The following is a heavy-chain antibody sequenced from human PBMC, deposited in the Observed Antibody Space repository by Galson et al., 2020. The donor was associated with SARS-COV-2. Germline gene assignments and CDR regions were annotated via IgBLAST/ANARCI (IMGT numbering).Heavy chain of an antibody. CDR3: AKVGRNAFDGSGNYYDY. D-gene: IGHD3-10*01. V-gene: IGHV1-2*02. CDR2: INPKSGGT. CDR1: GYTFTAYY. Sequence: ASVKVSCKASGYTFTAYYMHWVRQAPGQGLEWMGWINPKSGGTKYAQKFQGRVTMTRDTSISTAYMELSRLRSDDTAVYYCAKVGRNAFDGSGNYYDYWGQGTLVTVSS. J-gene: IGHJ4*02.